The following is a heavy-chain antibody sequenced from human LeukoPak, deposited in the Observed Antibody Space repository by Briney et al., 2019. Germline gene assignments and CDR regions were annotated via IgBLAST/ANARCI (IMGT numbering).Heavy chain of an antibody. V-gene: IGHV1-24*01. CDR3: ATVQQKKPFDY. D-gene: IGHD6-13*01. CDR1: GYTLPELS. CDR2: FDSEDGET. Sequence: GSSVKVSCKVSGYTLPELSMHGVRQAPGKGLEWVGGFDSEDGETIYAQKFRGRATMTEDTSTDIDYMELTRLRPEDTAVHNCATVQQKKPFDYWGQRTLVTVSS. J-gene: IGHJ4*02.